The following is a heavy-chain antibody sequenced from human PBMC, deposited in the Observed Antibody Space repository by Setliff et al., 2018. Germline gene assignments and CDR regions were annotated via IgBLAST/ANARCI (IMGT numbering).Heavy chain of an antibody. J-gene: IGHJ4*02. CDR1: GGSIRSGSFY. D-gene: IGHD3-9*01. CDR3: AKERYFDWFFEN. V-gene: IGHV4-61*02. CDR2: VHASGSP. Sequence: SQTLSLTCTVSGGSIRSGSFYWSWIRQSAEKGLEWLGRVHASGSPNYNPSFKGRVTISLDTSTNQFSLNLNSVTAADTAVYYCAKERYFDWFFENWGQGTLVTVSS.